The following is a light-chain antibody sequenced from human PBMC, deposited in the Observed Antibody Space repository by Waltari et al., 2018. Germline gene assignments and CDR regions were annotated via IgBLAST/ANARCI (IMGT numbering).Light chain of an antibody. CDR2: AAS. Sequence: DIQMTQSPSSLSASAGDRVTIPCRASQSIRSYLNWYQQKPGKAPKLLIYAASSLQSGVPSRFSGSGSGTDFTLTISSLQPEDFATYFCQQSYSTLIFTFGPGTKVDIK. CDR1: QSIRSY. V-gene: IGKV1-39*01. CDR3: QQSYSTLIFT. J-gene: IGKJ3*01.